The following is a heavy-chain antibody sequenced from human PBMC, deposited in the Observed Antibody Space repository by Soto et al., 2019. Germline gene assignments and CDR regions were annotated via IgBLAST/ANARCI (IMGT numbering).Heavy chain of an antibody. Sequence: SVQVSCKASGGTFSSYAISWVRQAPGQGLEWMGGIIPIFGTANYAQKFQGRVTITADKSTSTAYMELSSLRSEDTAVYYCAGHPTMIVVVITTEGMDVWGQGTTVTVSS. CDR2: IIPIFGTA. CDR1: GGTFSSYA. V-gene: IGHV1-69*06. D-gene: IGHD3-22*01. CDR3: AGHPTMIVVVITTEGMDV. J-gene: IGHJ6*02.